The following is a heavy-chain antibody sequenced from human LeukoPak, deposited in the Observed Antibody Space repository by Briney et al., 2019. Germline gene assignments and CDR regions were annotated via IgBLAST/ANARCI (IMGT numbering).Heavy chain of an antibody. CDR3: ARGLESPPGYYYGSGSYSKNWFDP. Sequence: ASVKVSCKASGYTFTDYYMHWVRQAPGQGLEWMGRIKPNSGGTNYGQKFQGRVTMTRDTSISIAYMELSNLRSDDTAVYYCARGLESPPGYYYGSGSYSKNWFDPWGQGTLVTVSS. J-gene: IGHJ5*02. CDR1: GYTFTDYY. V-gene: IGHV1-2*06. CDR2: IKPNSGGT. D-gene: IGHD3-10*01.